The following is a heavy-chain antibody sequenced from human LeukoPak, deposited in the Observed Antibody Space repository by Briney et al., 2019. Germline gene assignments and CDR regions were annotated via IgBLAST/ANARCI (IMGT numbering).Heavy chain of an antibody. CDR3: AELGITMIGGV. CDR1: GFTFSSYW. Sequence: GGSLRLSCGASGFTFSSYWMHWVRQAPGKGLVWVSRINNDGSSTSYADSVQGRFTISRDNAKNSLYLQMNSLRAEDTAVYYCAELGITMIGGVWGKGTTVTISS. D-gene: IGHD3-10*02. CDR2: INNDGSST. V-gene: IGHV3-74*01. J-gene: IGHJ6*04.